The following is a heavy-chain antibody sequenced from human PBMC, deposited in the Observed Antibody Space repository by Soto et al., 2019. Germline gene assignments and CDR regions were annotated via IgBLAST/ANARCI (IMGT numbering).Heavy chain of an antibody. CDR2: ISGSGGGT. CDR3: VRSALGVVVPAAFDY. Sequence: GGSRRFSCEASGFTFNIYAMSWVRQAPGKGLEWVSAISGSGGGTYYADSVKGRFIISRDNSKNTLYLQVSSLRAEDTAVYYCVRSALGVVVPAAFDYWGPGTLVTVSS. J-gene: IGHJ4*02. CDR1: GFTFNIYA. D-gene: IGHD2-2*01. V-gene: IGHV3-23*01.